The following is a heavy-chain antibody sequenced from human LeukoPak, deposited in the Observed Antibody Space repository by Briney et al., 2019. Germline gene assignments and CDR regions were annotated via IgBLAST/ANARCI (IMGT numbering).Heavy chain of an antibody. J-gene: IGHJ4*02. CDR1: GVSISSYY. D-gene: IGHD6-13*01. Sequence: SETLSLTCTVSGVSISSYYWSWIRQPAGKGLEWIGRIYSSGSTHHNPSLESRVTMSVDTPKNQFSLKLSSVPAADTAVYCCARLRSAATYFDHWGQGTLVTVSS. CDR3: ARLRSAATYFDH. V-gene: IGHV4-4*07. CDR2: IYSSGST.